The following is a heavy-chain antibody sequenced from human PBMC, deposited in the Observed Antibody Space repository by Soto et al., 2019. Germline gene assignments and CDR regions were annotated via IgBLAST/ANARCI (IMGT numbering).Heavy chain of an antibody. Sequence: QVKLQQWGAGLLKPSETLSLTCAVYGGSLSDYYWSWIRQSPGKGLEWIGEIHPSGSPHYSPSLNSRVTMSVDTSKNQFSLRLTSVTAADTAVYYCARGRDAYKLGNVWGPGTTVTVSS. CDR3: ARGRDAYKLGNV. D-gene: IGHD1-1*01. CDR2: IHPSGSP. V-gene: IGHV4-34*01. CDR1: GGSLSDYY. J-gene: IGHJ6*02.